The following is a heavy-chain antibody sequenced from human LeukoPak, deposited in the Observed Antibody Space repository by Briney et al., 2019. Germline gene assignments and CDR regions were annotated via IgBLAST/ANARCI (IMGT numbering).Heavy chain of an antibody. Sequence: GGSLRLACAASGFTFSSYGMHWVRQAPGKGLEWVAFIRYDGSNKYYADSVKGRFTISRDNSKNTLYLQMNSLRAEDTAVYYCAKDRASLVPAAISAFDIWGQGTMVTVSS. V-gene: IGHV3-30*02. CDR3: AKDRASLVPAAISAFDI. CDR2: IRYDGSNK. D-gene: IGHD2-2*01. CDR1: GFTFSSYG. J-gene: IGHJ3*02.